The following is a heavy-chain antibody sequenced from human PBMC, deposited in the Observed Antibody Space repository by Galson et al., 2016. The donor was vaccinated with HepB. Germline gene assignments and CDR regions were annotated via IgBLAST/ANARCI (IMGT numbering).Heavy chain of an antibody. J-gene: IGHJ4*02. CDR2: IYPNTGAT. CDR3: ARDSGAVDCSGGTCYFDY. D-gene: IGHD2-15*01. Sequence: SVKVSCKASGYTFTGYSIHWVRQAPGQGLEWMGWIYPNTGATNYAQKFQGRVTMTRDTSVSTAYMELNSLRSDDTAIYYCARDSGAVDCSGGTCYFDYWGQGALVTVSS. CDR1: GYTFTGYS. V-gene: IGHV1-2*02.